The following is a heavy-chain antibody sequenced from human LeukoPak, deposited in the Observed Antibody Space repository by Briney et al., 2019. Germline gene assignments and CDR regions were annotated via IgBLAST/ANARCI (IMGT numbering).Heavy chain of an antibody. CDR2: INPNSGDT. CDR1: GYTFTGYY. CDR3: ARIRANYYDPFEY. J-gene: IGHJ4*02. V-gene: IGHV1-2*02. D-gene: IGHD3-22*01. Sequence: ASVKVSCKASGYTFTGYYMHWVRQAPGQGLEWMGWINPNSGDTNYVQKFQGRVTMTRDTSINTAYMELSGLRSDDTAVYYCARIRANYYDPFEYWGQGTLVTVSS.